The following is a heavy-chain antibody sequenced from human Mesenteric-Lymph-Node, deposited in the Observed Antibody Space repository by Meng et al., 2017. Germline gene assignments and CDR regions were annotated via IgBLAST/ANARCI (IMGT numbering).Heavy chain of an antibody. D-gene: IGHD4-17*01. J-gene: IGHJ4*02. Sequence: QVQLQQWGDGLLKPSGTLSLTCAVYGGSFSGYYWSWIRQPPGKGLEWIGEINHSGSTNYNPSLKSRVTISVDTSKNQFSLKLSSVTAADTAVYYCARGRGYGDYGSLYWGQGTLVTVSS. CDR3: ARGRGYGDYGSLY. CDR1: GGSFSGYY. V-gene: IGHV4-34*01. CDR2: INHSGST.